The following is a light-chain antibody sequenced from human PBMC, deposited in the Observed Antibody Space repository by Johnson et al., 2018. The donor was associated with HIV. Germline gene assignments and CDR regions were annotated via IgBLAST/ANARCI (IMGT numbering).Light chain of an antibody. CDR2: ENN. CDR3: GTWDSSLSAYV. J-gene: IGLJ1*01. V-gene: IGLV1-51*02. CDR1: RSNIGNNY. Sequence: QSVLTQPPSVSAAPGQKVTISCSGSRSNIGNNYVSWYQQLPGTAPKLLIYENNKRPSGIPDRFSGSKSGTSATLGITGLQTGDEADYYCGTWDSSLSAYVFGTVTRVTVL.